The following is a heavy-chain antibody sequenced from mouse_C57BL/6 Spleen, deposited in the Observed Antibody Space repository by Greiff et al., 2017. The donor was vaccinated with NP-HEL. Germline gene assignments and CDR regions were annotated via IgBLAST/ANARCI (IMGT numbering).Heavy chain of an antibody. J-gene: IGHJ4*01. Sequence: QVQLQQSGAELVMPGASVKLSCKASGYTFTSYWMHWVKQRPGQGLEWIGEIDPSDSYTNYNQKFKGKSTLTVDKSSSTAYMQLSSLTSEDSAVYYCATGLRLVAMDYWGQGTSVTVSS. V-gene: IGHV1-69*01. CDR2: IDPSDSYT. CDR1: GYTFTSYW. D-gene: IGHD1-1*01. CDR3: ATGLRLVAMDY.